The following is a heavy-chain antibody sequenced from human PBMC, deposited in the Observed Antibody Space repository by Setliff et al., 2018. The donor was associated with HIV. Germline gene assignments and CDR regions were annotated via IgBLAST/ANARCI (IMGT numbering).Heavy chain of an antibody. CDR1: GGSISSSNYY. Sequence: KTSETLSLTCTVSGGSISSSNYYWGWIRQPPGKGLEWIGSIYYSGSTNYNPSLKSRVTISLDTSKDQFSLKLSSVTAADTAMYYCARGLLFGRSLDYWGQGTLVTVSS. J-gene: IGHJ4*02. CDR3: ARGLLFGRSLDY. CDR2: IYYSGST. V-gene: IGHV4-39*07. D-gene: IGHD3-3*01.